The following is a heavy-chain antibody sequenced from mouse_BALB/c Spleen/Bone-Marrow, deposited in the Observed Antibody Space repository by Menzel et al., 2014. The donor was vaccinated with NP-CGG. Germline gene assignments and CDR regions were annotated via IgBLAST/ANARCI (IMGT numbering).Heavy chain of an antibody. CDR2: ISSGGSYT. D-gene: IGHD2-4*01. CDR3: SRRGSTMITTGYAMDY. J-gene: IGHJ4*01. V-gene: IGHV5-6*02. CDR1: GFTFSNYG. Sequence: EVMLVESGGDLVKPGGSLKLSCAASGFTFSNYGMSWVRQTPDKRLEWVATISSGGSYTYYPDSVKGRFTISRDNAKNTLYLQMSSLKSEDTVMYYCSRRGSTMITTGYAMDYWGQGTSVTVSS.